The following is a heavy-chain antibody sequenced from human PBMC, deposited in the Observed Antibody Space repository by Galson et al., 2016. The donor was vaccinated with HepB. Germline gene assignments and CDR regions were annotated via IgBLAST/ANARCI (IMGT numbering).Heavy chain of an antibody. V-gene: IGHV3-23*01. CDR3: AKEAAIMATFGAFDAFGM. CDR2: ISGSGRMT. Sequence: SLRLSCAASGFTFSNFAMSWVRQAPGKGLEWVSSISGSGRMTYYADSAKGRFTISRDNSKNTLDLQINSLRAEDTAVYYCAKEAAIMATFGAFDAFGMWGQGRRDSGS. J-gene: IGHJ3*02. D-gene: IGHD3-16*01. CDR1: GFTFSNFA.